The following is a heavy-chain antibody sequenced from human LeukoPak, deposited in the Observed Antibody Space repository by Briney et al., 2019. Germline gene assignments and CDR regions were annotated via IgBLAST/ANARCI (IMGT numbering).Heavy chain of an antibody. CDR2: INPNSGGT. CDR3: ARERRGSGIPHFDY. Sequence: ASVKVSCKASGYTFTGYYMHWVRQAPGQGLEWMGWINPNSGGTNYAQKFQGRVTMTRDTSISTAYMELSRLRSDDTAVYYCARERRGSGIPHFDYWGQGTLVTVSS. J-gene: IGHJ4*02. CDR1: GYTFTGYY. D-gene: IGHD6-19*01. V-gene: IGHV1-2*02.